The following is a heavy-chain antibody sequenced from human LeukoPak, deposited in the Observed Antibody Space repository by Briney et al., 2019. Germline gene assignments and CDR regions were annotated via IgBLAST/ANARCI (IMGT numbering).Heavy chain of an antibody. CDR2: IYYSGST. CDR3: ASLRLGRTVTNDAFDI. Sequence: SETLSLTCTVSGGSISSYYWSWIRQPPGKGLEWIGYIYYSGSTNYNPSLKSRVTVSVDTSKNQFSLKLSSVTAADTAVYYCASLRLGRTVTNDAFDIWGQGTMVTVSS. J-gene: IGHJ3*02. CDR1: GGSISSYY. D-gene: IGHD3-16*01. V-gene: IGHV4-59*01.